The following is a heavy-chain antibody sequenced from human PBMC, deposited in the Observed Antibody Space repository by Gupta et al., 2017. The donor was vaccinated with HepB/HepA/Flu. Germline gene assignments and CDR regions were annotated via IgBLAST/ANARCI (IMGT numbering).Heavy chain of an antibody. J-gene: IGHJ4*01. CDR2: IHYTGST. D-gene: IGHD6-6*01. CDR3: ARGIPVRQFVW. V-gene: IGHV4-59*01. Sequence: QVQLQESGPGLVKPLETLSLTCTVSGDSINSYYWTWMRQPPGKGLEWIGNIHYTGSTNYNPSLKSRVTISVDTSKTQFSLKLSSVTAADTAIYYCARGIPVRQFVWWGQGILVSVSS. CDR1: GDSINSYY.